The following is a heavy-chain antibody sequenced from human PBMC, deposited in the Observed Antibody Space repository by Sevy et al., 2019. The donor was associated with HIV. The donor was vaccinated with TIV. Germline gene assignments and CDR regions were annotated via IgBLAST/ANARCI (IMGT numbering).Heavy chain of an antibody. CDR2: FSFGCGRI. Sequence: GGFLRLSCEASGFTFSKYSMSWVRQAPGKGLEWVSTFSFGCGRINYADSVKVRFTISRDDSKNTLYLQMNSLRAEDTAVYYCAREGCTKPHDYWGQGTLVTVSS. CDR1: GFTFSKYS. D-gene: IGHD2-8*01. V-gene: IGHV3-23*01. J-gene: IGHJ4*02. CDR3: AREGCTKPHDY.